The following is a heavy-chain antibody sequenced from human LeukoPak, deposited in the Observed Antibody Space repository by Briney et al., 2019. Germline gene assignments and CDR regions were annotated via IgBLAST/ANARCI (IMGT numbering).Heavy chain of an antibody. V-gene: IGHV3-11*01. J-gene: IGHJ3*02. D-gene: IGHD3-22*01. CDR2: SSSGSPI. Sequence: SSSGSPIYYADSVKGQFTISRDNAKKSLYLQMNSLRAEDTAVYYCARGRYYYDSSGVDAFDIWGQGTMVAVSS. CDR3: ARGRYYYDSSGVDAFDI.